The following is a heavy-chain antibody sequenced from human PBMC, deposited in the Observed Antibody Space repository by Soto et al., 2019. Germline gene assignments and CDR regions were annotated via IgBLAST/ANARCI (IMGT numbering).Heavy chain of an antibody. J-gene: IGHJ4*02. D-gene: IGHD3-16*02. V-gene: IGHV4-30-2*05. CDR1: GVSVSSGGYS. CDR3: ARYRFTATWSKFDY. CDR2: VSHRGNT. Sequence: SETLSLTCAVSGVSVSSGGYSWSWIRQPPGKGLEWIGYVSHRGNTYYNPSLKSRLTISLDTSKNQFYLHLTSVTAADTAVYYCARYRFTATWSKFDYWGQGTQVTVSS.